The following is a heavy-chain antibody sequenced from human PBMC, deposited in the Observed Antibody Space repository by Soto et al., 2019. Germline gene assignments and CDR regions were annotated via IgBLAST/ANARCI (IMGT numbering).Heavy chain of an antibody. CDR2: MKGNGPDT. Sequence: VQLLESGGGSVQPGGSLRLSCVGSGFTFGAYTMAWVRQAPGKGLEWVSGMKGNGPDTYYADSVKGRFTISRDISRNTLYLQMNSLRGDDTGIYFCAKTGPVTARIRFDYWGQGALVTVSS. V-gene: IGHV3-23*01. J-gene: IGHJ4*02. CDR3: AKTGPVTARIRFDY. CDR1: GFTFGAYT. D-gene: IGHD2-21*02.